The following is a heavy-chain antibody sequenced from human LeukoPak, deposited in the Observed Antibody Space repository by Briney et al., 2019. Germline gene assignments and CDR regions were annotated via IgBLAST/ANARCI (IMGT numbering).Heavy chain of an antibody. J-gene: IGHJ4*02. CDR1: GGSISSYY. V-gene: IGHV4-59*01. CDR3: AREWGRYCSGGSCPLGY. CDR2: MYYSGST. Sequence: SETLSLTCTVSGGSISSYYWSWIRQPPGKGLEWIGYMYYSGSTNYNPSLKSRVTISVYTSKNQFSLKLSSVTAADTAVYYCAREWGRYCSGGSCPLGYWGQGTLVTVSS. D-gene: IGHD2-15*01.